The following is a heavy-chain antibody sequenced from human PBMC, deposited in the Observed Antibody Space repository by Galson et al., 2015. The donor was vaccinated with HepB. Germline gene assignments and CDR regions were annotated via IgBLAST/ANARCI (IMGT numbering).Heavy chain of an antibody. CDR1: GYTFTSYG. J-gene: IGHJ4*02. V-gene: IGHV1-18*01. CDR3: TRSHFPGTCRR. CDR2: ISAYNGDT. D-gene: IGHD3-3*02. Sequence: SVKVSCKASGYTFTSYGISWVRQAPGQGLEWMAWISAYNGDTKYAQKFQDRVTMTTDTSTSTAYMELRSLRSDDTAVYYCTRSHFPGTCRRWGQGTLVTVSS.